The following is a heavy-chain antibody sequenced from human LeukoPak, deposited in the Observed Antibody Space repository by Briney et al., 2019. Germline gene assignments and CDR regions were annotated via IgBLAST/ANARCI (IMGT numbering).Heavy chain of an antibody. CDR3: VRGLYGLGWDY. D-gene: IGHD3-10*01. V-gene: IGHV3-64D*06. Sequence: GGSLRLSCSASIFTFSNFNMHRVRQAPGKGLQFVSGITSDGGSIDYAGSVRGRFTISRDNSKNTLYLRMTSLRVEDTALYYCVRGLYGLGWDYWGPGTLVTVSS. CDR2: ITSDGGSI. J-gene: IGHJ4*02. CDR1: IFTFSNFN.